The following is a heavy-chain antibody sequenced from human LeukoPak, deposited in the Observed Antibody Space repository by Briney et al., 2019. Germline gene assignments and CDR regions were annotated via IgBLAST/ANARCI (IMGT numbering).Heavy chain of an antibody. J-gene: IGHJ4*02. CDR1: GFTFSSYG. Sequence: GPLRLSCAASGFTFSSYGMHWVRQAPGKGLEWVAVISYDGSNKYYADSVKGRFTISRDNSKNTLYLQMNSLRAEDTAVYYCAKDWSPYYYDSSGYEGYWGQGTLVTVPS. V-gene: IGHV3-30*18. D-gene: IGHD3-22*01. CDR2: ISYDGSNK. CDR3: AKDWSPYYYDSSGYEGY.